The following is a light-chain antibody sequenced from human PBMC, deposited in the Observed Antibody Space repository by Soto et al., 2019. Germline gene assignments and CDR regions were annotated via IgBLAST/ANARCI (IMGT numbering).Light chain of an antibody. V-gene: IGKV3-15*01. J-gene: IGKJ3*01. CDR1: QSISSE. Sequence: EIVMTQSPATLSVSPGESATLSCRASQSISSELAWYQQKPGQPPRLLIYGASTRATGVPARFTGSGSGSDFTLTISGLQSEDFAVYYCQQRSNWPPLFTFGPGTKVDIK. CDR2: GAS. CDR3: QQRSNWPPLFT.